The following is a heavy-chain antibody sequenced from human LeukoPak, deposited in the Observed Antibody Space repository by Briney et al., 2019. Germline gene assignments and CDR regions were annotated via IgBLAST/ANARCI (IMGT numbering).Heavy chain of an antibody. CDR1: GYTFTGYY. CDR2: INPNSGGA. Sequence: ASVKVSCKASGYTFTGYYMRWVRQAPGQGLEWMGWINPNSGGANYAQKFQGRVTMTRDTSISTAYMELSRLRPDDTAVYYCARENYDILPCIDYWGQGTLVTVSS. V-gene: IGHV1-2*02. CDR3: ARENYDILPCIDY. D-gene: IGHD3-9*01. J-gene: IGHJ4*01.